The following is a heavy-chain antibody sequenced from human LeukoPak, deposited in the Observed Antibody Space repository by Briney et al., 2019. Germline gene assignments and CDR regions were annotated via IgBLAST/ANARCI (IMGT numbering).Heavy chain of an antibody. Sequence: PGGSLRLSCAASGFTFSSYAMSWVRQAPGKGLEWVSAISGSGGSTYYADSVKGRFTISRDNSKNTLYLQMNSLRAEDTAVYYCENLSSSWYYFWDYWGQGTLVTVSS. D-gene: IGHD6-13*01. V-gene: IGHV3-23*01. CDR1: GFTFSSYA. J-gene: IGHJ4*02. CDR2: ISGSGGST. CDR3: ENLSSSWYYFWDY.